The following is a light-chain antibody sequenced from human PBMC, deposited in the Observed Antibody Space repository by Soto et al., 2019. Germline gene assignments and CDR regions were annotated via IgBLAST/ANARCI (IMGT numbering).Light chain of an antibody. Sequence: EVVLTQSPATLSLSPGERATLSCRASRGVSTYLAWYQQKPGQAPRLLIYDASNRATGIPARFSGSGSATDFTLTISSLEPEDFAVYYCQQRSSWITFGQGTRLEIK. CDR3: QQRSSWIT. CDR2: DAS. CDR1: RGVSTY. J-gene: IGKJ5*01. V-gene: IGKV3-11*01.